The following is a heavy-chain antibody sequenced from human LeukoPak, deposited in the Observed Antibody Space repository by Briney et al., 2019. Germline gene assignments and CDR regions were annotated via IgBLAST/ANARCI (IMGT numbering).Heavy chain of an antibody. V-gene: IGHV3-74*01. CDR2: IKSDGSST. Sequence: GGSLRLSCAASGFTFSSYWMHWVRQAPGKGLVWVSRIKSDGSSTSYADSVKGRFTISRDNAKNTLYLQMNSLRAEDTAVYYCARDGYYYDSSGYYRTFDYWGQGTLVTVSS. J-gene: IGHJ4*02. CDR3: ARDGYYYDSSGYYRTFDY. D-gene: IGHD3-22*01. CDR1: GFTFSSYW.